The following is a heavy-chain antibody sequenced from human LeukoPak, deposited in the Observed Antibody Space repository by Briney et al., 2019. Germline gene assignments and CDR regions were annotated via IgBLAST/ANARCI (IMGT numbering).Heavy chain of an antibody. CDR2: IYYSGST. D-gene: IGHD3-22*01. V-gene: IGHV4-39*07. CDR1: GGSISSSSYY. J-gene: IGHJ4*02. CDR3: ARARGYYDSSGYYYLDY. Sequence: SETLSLTCTVSGGSISSSSYYWGWIRQPPGKGLEWIGSIYYSGSTYYNPSLKSRVAISVDTSKNQFSLKLSSVTAADTAVYYCARARGYYDSSGYYYLDYWGQGTLVTVSS.